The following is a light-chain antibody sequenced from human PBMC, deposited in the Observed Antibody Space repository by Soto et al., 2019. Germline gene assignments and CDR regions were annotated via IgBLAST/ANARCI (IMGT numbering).Light chain of an antibody. CDR1: QSISSL. V-gene: IGKV1-5*01. J-gene: IGKJ4*02. CDR3: QQYNSYSLT. CDR2: DAS. Sequence: DIQMTQSPSTLSASVGDRVTITSRASQSISSLLAWYQQKPGKAPKLVIYDASSLESGFPSRFSGSGSGTEFTLTISSRQPDDFATYYCQQYNSYSLTFGGGTKVEIK.